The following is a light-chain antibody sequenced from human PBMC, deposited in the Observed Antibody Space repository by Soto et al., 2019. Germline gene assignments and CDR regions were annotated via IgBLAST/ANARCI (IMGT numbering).Light chain of an antibody. Sequence: QSVLTQPPSVSGTPGQGVTISCSGSFSNIGTNIVNWYQHLPGTAPKLLIYSNNQRNSGVPDRFSGSMSGTSASLAISGLQSEDEADYYCAAWDDSLNGPVFGGGTQLTVL. CDR2: SNN. CDR1: FSNIGTNI. V-gene: IGLV1-44*01. CDR3: AAWDDSLNGPV. J-gene: IGLJ7*01.